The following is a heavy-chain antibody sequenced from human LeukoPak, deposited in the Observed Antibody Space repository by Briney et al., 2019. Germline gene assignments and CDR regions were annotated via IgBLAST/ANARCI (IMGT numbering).Heavy chain of an antibody. D-gene: IGHD3-10*01. CDR2: INHSGST. Sequence: PSETLSLTCAVYGGSFSGYYWSWIRQPPGKGLEWIGEINHSGSTNYNPSLKSRVTISVDTSKNQISLKLSSVTAADTAVYYCARAYGSGSYYKAWGQGTLVTVSS. CDR3: ARAYGSGSYYKA. CDR1: GGSFSGYY. J-gene: IGHJ5*02. V-gene: IGHV4-34*01.